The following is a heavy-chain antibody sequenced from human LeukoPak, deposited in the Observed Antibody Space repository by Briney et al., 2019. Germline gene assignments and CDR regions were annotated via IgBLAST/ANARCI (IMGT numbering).Heavy chain of an antibody. CDR1: GFTFSSYG. V-gene: IGHV3-30*02. CDR3: AKGGAYYDFWLAF. D-gene: IGHD3-3*01. J-gene: IGHJ3*01. CDR2: IRYDGSNK. Sequence: PGGSLRLSCAASGFTFSSYGMHWFRQALGKGLEWVAFIRYDGSNKYYADSVKGRFTISRDNSKNTLYLQMNSLRAEDTAVYYCAKGGAYYDFWLAFWGQGTMVTVSS.